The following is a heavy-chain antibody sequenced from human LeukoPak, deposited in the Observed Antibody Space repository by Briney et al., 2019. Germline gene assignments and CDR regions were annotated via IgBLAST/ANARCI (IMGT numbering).Heavy chain of an antibody. J-gene: IGHJ3*02. V-gene: IGHV4-4*07. CDR3: ASSYCSSTSCYGFGAFDI. D-gene: IGHD2-2*01. Sequence: SETLSLTCTVSGGSNSSYYWSWIRQPAGKGLEWIGRIYTSGSTNYNPSLKSRVTMSVDTSKNQFSLKLSSVTAADTAVYYCASSYCSSTSCYGFGAFDIWGQGTMVTVSS. CDR1: GGSNSSYY. CDR2: IYTSGST.